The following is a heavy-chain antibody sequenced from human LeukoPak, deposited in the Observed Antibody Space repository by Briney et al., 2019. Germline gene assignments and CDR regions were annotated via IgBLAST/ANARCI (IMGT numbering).Heavy chain of an antibody. Sequence: PSETLSLTCNVSGGSISSSSYYWGWIRQPPGNGLEWIGSFYYSGSTYYNASLKSRVIISVDTSKNQFSLNLTSVTATDTAVYYCVRSREEWSGYYLNRWGQGTLVTVSS. V-gene: IGHV4-39*01. CDR2: FYYSGST. CDR1: GGSISSSSYY. CDR3: VRSREEWSGYYLNR. D-gene: IGHD3-3*01. J-gene: IGHJ4*02.